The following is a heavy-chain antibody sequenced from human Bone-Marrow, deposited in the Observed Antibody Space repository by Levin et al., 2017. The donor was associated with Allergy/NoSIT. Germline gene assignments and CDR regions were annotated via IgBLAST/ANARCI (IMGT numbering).Heavy chain of an antibody. CDR1: GFTFSNAW. CDR3: TYRSRSGSDYDY. V-gene: IGHV3-15*01. CDR2: IKSTNDGGTT. D-gene: IGHD2-15*01. J-gene: IGHJ4*02. Sequence: PGGSLRLSCAASGFTFSNAWVTWVRQAPGKGLEWVGHIKSTNDGGTTDYAAPVKGRFIISRDDSENTVYLQMNSLKIEDTGVYYCTYRSRSGSDYDYWGQGTVVTVSS.